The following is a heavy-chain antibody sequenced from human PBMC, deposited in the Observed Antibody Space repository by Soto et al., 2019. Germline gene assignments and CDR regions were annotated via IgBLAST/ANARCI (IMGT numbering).Heavy chain of an antibody. Sequence: EVQLVESGGGLVQPGRSLRLSCAASGFKFDDYAMHWVRQAPGKGLEWVAGISWNSGGIVYADSVKGRFTISRDNAKRSLSLQMNSLGAEDTAFYYCAKDCIAVAGFNGMDVWGQGTTVTVSS. CDR3: AKDCIAVAGFNGMDV. D-gene: IGHD6-19*01. V-gene: IGHV3-9*01. CDR2: ISWNSGGI. J-gene: IGHJ6*02. CDR1: GFKFDDYA.